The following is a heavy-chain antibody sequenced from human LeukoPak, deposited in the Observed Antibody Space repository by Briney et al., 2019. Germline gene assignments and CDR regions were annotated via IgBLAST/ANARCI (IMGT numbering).Heavy chain of an antibody. CDR2: ISSSSSYI. CDR3: ARGNSGSSYYYYYMDV. V-gene: IGHV3-21*01. Sequence: GGSLRLYCAASGFTCSSYSMNWVRQAPGKGLEWVSSISSSSSYIYYADSVKGRFTISRDNAKNSLYLQMNSLRAEDTAVYYCARGNSGSSYYYYYMDVLGKGTTVNGSS. J-gene: IGHJ6*03. D-gene: IGHD1-26*01. CDR1: GFTCSSYS.